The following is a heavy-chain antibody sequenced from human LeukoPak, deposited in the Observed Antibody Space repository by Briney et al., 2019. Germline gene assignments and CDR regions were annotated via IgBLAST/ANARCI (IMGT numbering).Heavy chain of an antibody. CDR2: LNSGGGST. CDR1: GFTLSRTT. CDR3: AKGSDTAGSYRPFDY. J-gene: IGHJ4*02. V-gene: IGHV3-23*01. Sequence: GGSLRLSCAASGFTLSRTTMSWLRQAPGKGLEWVSALNSGGGSTSAESVKGRFTISRDNSKNTLYLQMNSLRAEDTAIYYCAKGSDTAGSYRPFDYWGQGTLVTVSS. D-gene: IGHD3-10*01.